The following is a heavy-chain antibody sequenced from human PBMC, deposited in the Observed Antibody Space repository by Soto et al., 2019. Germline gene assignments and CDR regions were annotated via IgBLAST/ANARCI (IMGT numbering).Heavy chain of an antibody. CDR2: IYYSGST. V-gene: IGHV4-39*01. Sequence: PSETLSLTCTVSGGSISSSSYYWGWIRQPPGKGLEWIGSIYYSGSTYYNPSLKSRVTISVDTSKNQFSLKLSSVTAADTAVYYCARRYSILNWFDPWGQGTLVTVSS. J-gene: IGHJ5*02. CDR1: GGSISSSSYY. CDR3: ARRYSILNWFDP. D-gene: IGHD4-4*01.